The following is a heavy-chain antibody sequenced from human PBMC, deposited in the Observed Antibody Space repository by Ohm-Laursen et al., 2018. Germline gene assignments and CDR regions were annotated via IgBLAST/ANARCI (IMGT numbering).Heavy chain of an antibody. D-gene: IGHD4-17*01. V-gene: IGHV3-23*01. CDR3: AKMNYGDYYYYGMDV. CDR2: ISGSGDGA. CDR1: GFTFSSYA. J-gene: IGHJ6*02. Sequence: GSLRLSCAASGFTFSSYAMSWVRQAPGKGLEWVSAISGSGDGAYYADSVKGRFTISRDNSKNMLYLQMNSLRAEDTAVYYCAKMNYGDYYYYGMDVWGQGTTVTVSS.